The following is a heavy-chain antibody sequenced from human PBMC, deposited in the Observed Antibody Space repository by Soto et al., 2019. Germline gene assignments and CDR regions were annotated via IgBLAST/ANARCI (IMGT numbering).Heavy chain of an antibody. D-gene: IGHD3-9*01. CDR2: ISGSGGGT. Sequence: PGGSLRLSCAASGFPFSGYDMSWVRQAPGKGLEWVSDISGSGGGTYYADSVKGRFTISRDNDKNTLYLKMNSLRAEDTAVYYCGIDAYAMLYDWIDPWGQGTLVTVSS. J-gene: IGHJ5*02. CDR3: GIDAYAMLYDWIDP. CDR1: GFPFSGYD. V-gene: IGHV3-23*01.